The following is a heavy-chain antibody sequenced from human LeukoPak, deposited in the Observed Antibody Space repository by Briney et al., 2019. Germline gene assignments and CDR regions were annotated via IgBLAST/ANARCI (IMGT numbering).Heavy chain of an antibody. CDR1: GFTFSEAW. CDR2: IDTSGRYV. D-gene: IGHD3-10*01. Sequence: GGSLRLSCAASGFTFSEAWMSWVRQAPGKGLEWVSFIDTSGRYVYYGDSVKGRFTISRDNAKNLLFLQMNGLRAEDTALYYCARGRSITLLRGVAMSDGFDIWGQGAMVAVSS. V-gene: IGHV3-21*06. J-gene: IGHJ3*02. CDR3: ARGRSITLLRGVAMSDGFDI.